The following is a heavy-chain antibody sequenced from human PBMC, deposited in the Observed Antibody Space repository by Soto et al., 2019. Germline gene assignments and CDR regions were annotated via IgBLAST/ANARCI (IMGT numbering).Heavy chain of an antibody. CDR2: IHHSRGI. J-gene: IGHJ5*02. V-gene: IGHV4-4*02. CDR3: ARVRQDCSAASCYLDP. D-gene: IGHD2-2*01. CDR1: GDSISSPNW. Sequence: PSETLSLTCTVSGDSISSPNWWNWVRQTPGKGLEWIGEIHHSRGINYNPSLKSRVTISADKSNNLSSLKLSSMTAADTAVYFCARVRQDCSAASCYLDPWGQGTLVTVS.